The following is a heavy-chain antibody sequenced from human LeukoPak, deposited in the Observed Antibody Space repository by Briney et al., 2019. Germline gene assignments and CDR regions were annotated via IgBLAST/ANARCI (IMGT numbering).Heavy chain of an antibody. V-gene: IGHV1-69*05. D-gene: IGHD3-22*01. CDR1: GGTFSSYA. CDR3: ARAEGGVKYYYDSSGYYYFDY. CDR2: IIPIFGTA. J-gene: IGHJ4*02. Sequence: ASVKVSCKASGGTFSSYAISWVRQAPGQGLEWMGGIIPIFGTANYAQKFQGRVTMTRDTSTSTVYMELSSLRSEDTAVYYCARAEGGVKYYYDSSGYYYFDYWGQGTLVTVSS.